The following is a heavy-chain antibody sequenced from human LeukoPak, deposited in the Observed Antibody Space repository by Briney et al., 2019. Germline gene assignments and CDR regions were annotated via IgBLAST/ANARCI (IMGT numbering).Heavy chain of an antibody. CDR2: IKPDGSEK. J-gene: IGHJ4*01. D-gene: IGHD3-10*01. CDR1: GFTFRDYW. CDR3: AGSFGDVKNF. V-gene: IGHV3-7*01. Sequence: GGSLRLSCAGSGFTFRDYWMSWLRQAPGKGPEWVAHIKPDGSEKYYVDSVKGRFIISRDDARNSLSLQMNSLRAEDTAVYYCAGSFGDVKNFCGQGTLVTVSS.